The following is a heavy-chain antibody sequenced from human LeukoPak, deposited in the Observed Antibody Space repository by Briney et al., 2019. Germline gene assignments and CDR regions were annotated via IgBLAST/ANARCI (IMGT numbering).Heavy chain of an antibody. CDR2: IYTSGST. V-gene: IGHV4-4*08. CDR3: AREAYYYDSSGYPFDY. D-gene: IGHD3-22*01. CDR1: GGSISSYY. Sequence: SETLSLTCTVSGGSISSYYWGWIRQPPGKGLEWIGSIYTSGSTNYNPSLKSRVTISVDTSKNQFSLKLSSVTAADTAVYYCAREAYYYDSSGYPFDYWGQGTLVTVSS. J-gene: IGHJ4*02.